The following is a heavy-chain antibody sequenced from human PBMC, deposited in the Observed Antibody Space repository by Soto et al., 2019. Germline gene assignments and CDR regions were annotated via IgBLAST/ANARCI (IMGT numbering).Heavy chain of an antibody. CDR3: ARDLAYFDS. Sequence: PSDTLSLTCTVSGGSFKSGSSSWSWSRQPPGKGLEWIGYVYPTGRTSYSPSLKSRVAISMDTSKNQFSLNLDSVTAADTAVYFCARDLAYFDSWGQGTLVTVSS. J-gene: IGHJ4*02. CDR2: VYPTGRT. V-gene: IGHV4-61*01. CDR1: GGSFKSGSSS.